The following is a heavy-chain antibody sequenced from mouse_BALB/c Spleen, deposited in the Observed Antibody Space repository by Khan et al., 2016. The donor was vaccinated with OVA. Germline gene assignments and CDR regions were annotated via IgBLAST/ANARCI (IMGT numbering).Heavy chain of an antibody. CDR1: GFSFSSYS. J-gene: IGHJ2*01. D-gene: IGHD1-1*01. V-gene: IGHV5-6-4*01. CDR2: ISSGGTYT. CDR3: PRHRGYYGHNPYFDY. Sequence: LVQSGGGLVRPGGSLKLSCAASGFSFSSYSMSWVRQTPEKRLEWVATISSGGTYTYYPDSVKGRFTISRANAKNTLYLQMSSLKSEDTAMYYCPRHRGYYGHNPYFDYGGQGTTLTVSS.